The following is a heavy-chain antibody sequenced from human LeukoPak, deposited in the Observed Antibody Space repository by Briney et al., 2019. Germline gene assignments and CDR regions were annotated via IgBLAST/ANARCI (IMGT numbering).Heavy chain of an antibody. D-gene: IGHD1-26*01. CDR2: INWKGGGT. CDR3: AKHMRATNTYSFFGLDV. J-gene: IGHJ6*02. Sequence: GGSLRLSCAATGFTFKDYGMHWVRQPPGEGLEWGSSINWKGGGTECGDSVKGRFTISRDNAKNSLYLQLSSLKPEDTALYYCAKHMRATNTYSFFGLDVWGQGTTVTVSS. CDR1: GFTFKDYG. V-gene: IGHV3-9*01.